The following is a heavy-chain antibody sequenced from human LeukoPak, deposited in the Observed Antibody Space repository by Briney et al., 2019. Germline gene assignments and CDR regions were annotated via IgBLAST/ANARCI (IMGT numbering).Heavy chain of an antibody. CDR2: INSDGSST. Sequence: GGSLRLSCAASRFTFDDYAMHWVRQAPGKGLVWVSRINSDGSSTSYADSVKGRFTISRDNAKNTLYLQMNSLRAEDTAVYYCARTPSSMVRGVIDYWGQGTLVTVSS. D-gene: IGHD3-10*01. CDR1: RFTFDDYA. CDR3: ARTPSSMVRGVIDY. V-gene: IGHV3-74*01. J-gene: IGHJ4*02.